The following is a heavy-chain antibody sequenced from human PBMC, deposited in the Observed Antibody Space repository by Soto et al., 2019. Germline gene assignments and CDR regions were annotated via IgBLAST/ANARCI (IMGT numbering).Heavy chain of an antibody. CDR2: ISGRGSST. D-gene: IGHD3-10*01. Sequence: PGGSLRLSCAASGFTFSSYSMSWVRQAPGKKLERDSAISGRGSSTYYADPVKGRFTISRDNSKNTLYLQMNSLRAEDTAVYYCAKFAAGSGSYYNSYYFDYWGQGTLVTVSS. J-gene: IGHJ4*02. CDR1: GFTFSSYS. V-gene: IGHV3-23*01. CDR3: AKFAAGSGSYYNSYYFDY.